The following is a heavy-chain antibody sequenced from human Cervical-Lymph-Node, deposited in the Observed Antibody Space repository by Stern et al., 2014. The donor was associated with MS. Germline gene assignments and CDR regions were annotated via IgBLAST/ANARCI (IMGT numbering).Heavy chain of an antibody. Sequence: MQLVESGSELKKPGASVKVSCKASGYTFSSYAVNWVRQAPGQGLEWMGWMNTNTGNPTYAQGFTGRFVFSLDTSVSTAYLQISSPKTEDSAVYYCARGSGSYSTDAFDIWGQGTMVTVSS. CDR2: MNTNTGNP. V-gene: IGHV7-4-1*02. J-gene: IGHJ3*02. D-gene: IGHD1-26*01. CDR1: GYTFSSYA. CDR3: ARGSGSYSTDAFDI.